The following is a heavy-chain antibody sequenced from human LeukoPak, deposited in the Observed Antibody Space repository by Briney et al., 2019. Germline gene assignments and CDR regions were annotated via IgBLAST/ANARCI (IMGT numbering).Heavy chain of an antibody. J-gene: IGHJ4*02. CDR3: ARTTYGSGSYYTSGFDY. V-gene: IGHV4-61*02. CDR2: IYTSGST. D-gene: IGHD3-10*01. CDR1: GGSISSGSYY. Sequence: PSETLSLTCTVSGGSISSGSYYWSWIRQPAGKGREWIGRIYTSGSTNYNPSLKSRVTISVDTAKNQFSLKVSSVTAADTAVYYCARTTYGSGSYYTSGFDYWGQGTLLTVSS.